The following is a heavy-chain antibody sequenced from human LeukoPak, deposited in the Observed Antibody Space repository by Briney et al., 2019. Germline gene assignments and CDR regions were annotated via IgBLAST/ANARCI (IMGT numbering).Heavy chain of an antibody. CDR3: ARLKMDTLAARVNAFDI. Sequence: KPSQTLSLTCTVSGGSISSGDYYWSWIRQPPGKGLEWIGYIYYSGNTDYNPSLKSRVTISVDTSKNQFSLKLSSVTAADTAVYYCARLKMDTLAARVNAFDIWGQGTMVTVSS. J-gene: IGHJ3*02. CDR2: IYYSGNT. D-gene: IGHD6-25*01. CDR1: GGSISSGDYY. V-gene: IGHV4-30-4*08.